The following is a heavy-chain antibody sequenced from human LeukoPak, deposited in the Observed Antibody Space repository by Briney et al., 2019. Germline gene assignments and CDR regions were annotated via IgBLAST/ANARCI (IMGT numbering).Heavy chain of an antibody. Sequence: SETLSLTCTVSGGSISSGSYYWSWIRQPAGKGLEWIGHIYTSGNGNYNPSLRSRVTISIDTSKNQFSLKLSSVTAADTALYYCARDLGPYNWFDPWGQGTLVTVSS. CDR2: IYTSGNG. J-gene: IGHJ5*02. CDR1: GGSISSGSYY. CDR3: ARDLGPYNWFDP. D-gene: IGHD7-27*01. V-gene: IGHV4-61*09.